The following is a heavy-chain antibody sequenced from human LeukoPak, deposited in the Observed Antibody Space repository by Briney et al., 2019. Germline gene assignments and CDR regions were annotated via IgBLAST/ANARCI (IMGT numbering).Heavy chain of an antibody. J-gene: IGHJ6*03. D-gene: IGHD2-15*01. CDR3: ARRDFVVAGIYYYYYMDV. V-gene: IGHV3-20*04. CDR2: INWNGGST. CDR1: GFTFDDYG. Sequence: RPGGSLRLSCAASGFTFDDYGMSWVRQAPGKGLEWVSGINWNGGSTGYADSVKGRFTISRDNAKNSLYLQMNSLRAEDTALYYCARRDFVVAGIYYYYYMDVWGKGTTVTVSS.